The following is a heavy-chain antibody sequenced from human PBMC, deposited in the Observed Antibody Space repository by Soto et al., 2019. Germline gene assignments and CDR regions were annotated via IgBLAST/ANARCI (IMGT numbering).Heavy chain of an antibody. Sequence: SETLSLPCSVYGWSFSGYYWSWIRQPPGKGLEWIGQINHRGSPNYNPSLKSRVTISVGTSKNQFSLKLNSVTAADTAVYYCAKGDNGSYRDVWGLGTTVTVSS. CDR2: INHRGSP. CDR1: GWSFSGYY. D-gene: IGHD1-26*01. J-gene: IGHJ6*02. CDR3: AKGDNGSYRDV. V-gene: IGHV4-34*01.